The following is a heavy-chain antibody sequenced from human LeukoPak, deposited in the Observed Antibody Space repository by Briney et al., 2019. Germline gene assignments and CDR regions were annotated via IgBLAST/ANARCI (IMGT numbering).Heavy chain of an antibody. D-gene: IGHD6-13*01. J-gene: IGHJ4*02. CDR3: TSYSSSWHPKFDY. CDR1: GFTFGDYA. V-gene: IGHV3-49*04. CDR2: IRSRAYGGTT. Sequence: PGRSLRLSCTASGFTFGDYAMSWVRQAPGKGLEWVGFIRSRAYGGTTEYAASVKGRFTISRDDSKSITYLQMNSLKTEDTAVYYCTSYSSSWHPKFDYWGQGTLVTVSS.